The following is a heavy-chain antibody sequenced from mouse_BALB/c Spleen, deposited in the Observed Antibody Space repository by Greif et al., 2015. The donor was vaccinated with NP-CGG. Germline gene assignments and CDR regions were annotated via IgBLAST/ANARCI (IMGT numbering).Heavy chain of an antibody. V-gene: IGHV5-6-5*01. CDR3: ARTGYFDF. J-gene: IGHJ1*01. CDR1: GFTFSTYG. Sequence: EVQVVESGGGLAKPGGSLKLSCAASGFTFSTYGMSWVRQTPEKRLDWVASISSGGSTYYPDSVKGRFAISGDNARNILYLQMSSLRSEDTAIYYCARTGYFDFWGAGTTVIVSS. CDR2: ISSGGST.